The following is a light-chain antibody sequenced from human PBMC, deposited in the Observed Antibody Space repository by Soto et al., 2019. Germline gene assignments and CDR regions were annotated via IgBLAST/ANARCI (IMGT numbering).Light chain of an antibody. CDR1: QSISTW. Sequence: DIQMTQAPSTLSAAVGYRFTITCRASQSISTWLAWYQQKPGKGPKLLIHDASTLESGVPSRFSGSGSGTASTLSISRLQPADFATYYCQQHTSYPGPFGQGTPV. V-gene: IGKV1-5*01. J-gene: IGKJ1*01. CDR2: DAS. CDR3: QQHTSYPGP.